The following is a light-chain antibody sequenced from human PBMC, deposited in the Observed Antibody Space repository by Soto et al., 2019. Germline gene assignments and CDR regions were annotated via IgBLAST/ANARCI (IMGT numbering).Light chain of an antibody. CDR3: QAWDSSLAV. Sequence: SYELTQPPSVSVSPGQTASITCSGDKLGDKYACWYQQKPGQSPVLVIYQDSKRPSGIPERFSGSNSGNTATLTIRGTQAMDEADYSCQAWDSSLAVFGGGTKLTVL. CDR2: QDS. V-gene: IGLV3-1*01. J-gene: IGLJ2*01. CDR1: KLGDKY.